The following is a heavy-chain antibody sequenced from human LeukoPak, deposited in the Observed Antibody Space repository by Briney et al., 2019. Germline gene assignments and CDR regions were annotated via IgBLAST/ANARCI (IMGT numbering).Heavy chain of an antibody. D-gene: IGHD1-1*01. CDR2: INHSGST. CDR1: GFTFSSYA. J-gene: IGHJ4*02. V-gene: IGHV4-34*01. CDR3: ARRPTGTTFWWDY. Sequence: PGGSLRLSCAASGFTFSSYAMHWVRQAPGKGLEWIGEINHSGSTNYNPSLKSRVTISVDTSKNQFSLKLSSVTAADTAVYYCARRPTGTTFWWDYWGQGTLVTVSS.